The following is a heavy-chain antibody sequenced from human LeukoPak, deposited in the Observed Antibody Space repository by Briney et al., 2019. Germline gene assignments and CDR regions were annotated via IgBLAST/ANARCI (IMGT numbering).Heavy chain of an antibody. CDR3: ASLAGGYFFDH. CDR1: GFTFSSYE. J-gene: IGHJ4*02. V-gene: IGHV3-48*03. D-gene: IGHD1-26*01. CDR2: ISSSGSTI. Sequence: GGSLRLSCAASGFTFSSYEMNWVRQAPGKGLEWVSYISSSGSTIYYADSLKGRFTISRDNAKNSLYLQINSPRVEDTAVYYCASLAGGYFFDHWGQGTLVTVSS.